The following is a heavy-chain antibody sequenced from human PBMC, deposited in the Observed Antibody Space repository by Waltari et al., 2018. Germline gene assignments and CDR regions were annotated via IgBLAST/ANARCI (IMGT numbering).Heavy chain of an antibody. CDR1: GGTFSRYA. CDR2: IIPSLGIA. CDR3: AREQAAQNDAFDI. D-gene: IGHD6-6*01. J-gene: IGHJ3*02. Sequence: QVQLVQSGAALKKPGSSVKVSCKASGGTFSRYAISWMRRAPGQGLEWMGGIIPSLGIANYAQKFQGRVTITADKSTSTAYMELSSLRSEDTAVYYCAREQAAQNDAFDIWGQGTMVTVSS. V-gene: IGHV1-69*10.